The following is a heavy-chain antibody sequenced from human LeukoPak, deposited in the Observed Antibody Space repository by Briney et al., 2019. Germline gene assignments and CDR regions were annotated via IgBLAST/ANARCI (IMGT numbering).Heavy chain of an antibody. Sequence: ASVKVSCKASGGTFSSYAISWVRQAPGQGLEWMGGIIPIFGTANYAQKFQGRVTITTDESTSTAYMELSSLRSEDTAVYYCVRDFPNWVYYYDSSGYRGGSFDYWGQGTLVTVSS. V-gene: IGHV1-69*05. D-gene: IGHD3-22*01. CDR3: VRDFPNWVYYYDSSGYRGGSFDY. CDR1: GGTFSSYA. J-gene: IGHJ4*02. CDR2: IIPIFGTA.